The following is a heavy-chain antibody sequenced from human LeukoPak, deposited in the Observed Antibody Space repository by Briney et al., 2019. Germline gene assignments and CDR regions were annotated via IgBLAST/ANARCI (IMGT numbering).Heavy chain of an antibody. CDR1: GYTFTGYY. J-gene: IGHJ4*02. CDR3: ALRGGDGYNWYYFDY. Sequence: GASVKVSRKASGYTFTGYYMHWVRQAPGQGLEWMGWINPNSGGTNYAQKFQGRVTMTRDTSISTAYMELSRLRSDDTAVYYCALRGGDGYNWYYFDYWGQGTLVTVSS. D-gene: IGHD5-24*01. CDR2: INPNSGGT. V-gene: IGHV1-2*02.